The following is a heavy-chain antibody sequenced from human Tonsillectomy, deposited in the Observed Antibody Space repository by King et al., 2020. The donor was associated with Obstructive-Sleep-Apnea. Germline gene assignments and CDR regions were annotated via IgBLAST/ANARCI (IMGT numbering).Heavy chain of an antibody. V-gene: IGHV3-7*03. CDR3: ARDEFAWLPHWYVDL. Sequence: VQLVESGGGLVQPGGSLRLSCAASGFTFSSYWMSWVRQAPGQGLEWVANIKQDGSETYCVDSVQGRFTISRDNAKDSLCPQMNSLRAEDTAVYYCARDEFAWLPHWYVDLWGRGTLVTVSS. D-gene: IGHD3-9*01. CDR1: GFTFSSYW. CDR2: IKQDGSET. J-gene: IGHJ2*01.